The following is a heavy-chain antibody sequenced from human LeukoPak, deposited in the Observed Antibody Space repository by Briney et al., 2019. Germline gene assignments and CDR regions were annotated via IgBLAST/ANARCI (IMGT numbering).Heavy chain of an antibody. V-gene: IGHV3-30-3*01. CDR1: EFTFSSYA. CDR2: ISYDGSNK. CDR3: ARDGVLGDFWSGYPYYFDY. J-gene: IGHJ4*02. D-gene: IGHD3-3*01. Sequence: GRSLRLSCAASEFTFSSYAMHWVRQAPGRGLEWGAVISYDGSNKYYADSVKGRFTISRDNSKNTLYLQMNSLRAEDTAVYYCARDGVLGDFWSGYPYYFDYWGQGTLVTVSS.